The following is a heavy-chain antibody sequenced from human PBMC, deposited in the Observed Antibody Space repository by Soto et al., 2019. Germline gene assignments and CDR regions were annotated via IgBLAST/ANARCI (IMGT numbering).Heavy chain of an antibody. D-gene: IGHD3-3*01. Sequence: PGGSLRLSCAASGFTFSSYAMSWVRQAPGKGLEYVSAISSNGGSTYYADSVKGRFTISRDNSKNTLYLQMSSLRAEDTAVYYCVNFGEQIGKDQDAMDYWGQGTLVTVSS. CDR3: VNFGEQIGKDQDAMDY. CDR1: GFTFSSYA. CDR2: ISSNGGST. V-gene: IGHV3-64D*06. J-gene: IGHJ4*02.